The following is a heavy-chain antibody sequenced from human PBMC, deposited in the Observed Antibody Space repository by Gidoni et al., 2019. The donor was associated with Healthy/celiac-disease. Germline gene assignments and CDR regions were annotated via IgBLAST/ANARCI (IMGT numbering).Heavy chain of an antibody. CDR2: SRSKADGGTT. V-gene: IGHV3-49*04. D-gene: IGHD3-3*01. J-gene: IGHJ5*02. CDR3: TRASKPYYDFWSGYPFDP. CDR1: GFTLGAYP. Sequence: EVQLVESGGGLVQPGRSLRLSCTASGFTLGAYPISRVRQAPGKGLEWVGFSRSKADGGTTEYAASVKGRFTISRDDSKSIAYLQMNSLKTEDTAVYYCTRASKPYYDFWSGYPFDPWGQGTLVTVSS.